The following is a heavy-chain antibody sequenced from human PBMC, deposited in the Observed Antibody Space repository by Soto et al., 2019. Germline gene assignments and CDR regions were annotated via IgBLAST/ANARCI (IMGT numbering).Heavy chain of an antibody. J-gene: IGHJ1*01. CDR3: ANGDSSGFEYFQS. V-gene: IGHV3-30*18. CDR1: GFTFSSHG. D-gene: IGHD3-22*01. CDR2: VSFDGTNK. Sequence: QVQLVESGGGVVQPGMPLSLSCTASGFTFSSHGMHWVPQPPGKGLEWVAVVSFDGTNKNYADSVRGRFTISRDNSKNTLYLQMSSLRAEDTAVYYCANGDSSGFEYFQSWGQGTLVTVSS.